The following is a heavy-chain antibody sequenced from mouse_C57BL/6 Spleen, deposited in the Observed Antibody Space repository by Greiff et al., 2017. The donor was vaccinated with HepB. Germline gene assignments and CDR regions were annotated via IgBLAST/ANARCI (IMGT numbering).Heavy chain of an antibody. CDR2: IYPGDGDT. D-gene: IGHD1-1*01. Sequence: QVQLKESGAELVKPGASVKISCKASGYAFSSYWMNWVKQRPGKGLEWIGQIYPGDGDTNYNGKFKGKATLTADKSSSTAYMQLSSLTSEESAVYFCASPITMDYWGQGTSVTVSS. CDR3: ASPITMDY. CDR1: GYAFSSYW. J-gene: IGHJ4*01. V-gene: IGHV1-80*01.